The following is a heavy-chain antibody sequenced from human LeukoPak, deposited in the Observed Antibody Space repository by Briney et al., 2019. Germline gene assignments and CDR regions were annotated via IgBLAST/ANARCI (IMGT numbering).Heavy chain of an antibody. J-gene: IGHJ4*02. CDR2: ISASGGHT. CDR1: GFTFSSCA. CDR3: AKDSAYYYDSSGYFYD. V-gene: IGHV3-23*01. Sequence: PGGSLRLSCAASGFTFSSCAMSWVRQAPGKGLEWVSGISASGGHTFYADSVKGRFSISRDNSKNTLYLQMNSLRAEDTAVYYCAKDSAYYYDSSGYFYDWGQGTLVTVSS. D-gene: IGHD3-22*01.